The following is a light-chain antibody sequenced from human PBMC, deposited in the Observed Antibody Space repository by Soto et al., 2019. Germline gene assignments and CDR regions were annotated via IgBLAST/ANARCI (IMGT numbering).Light chain of an antibody. CDR2: DAS. CDR1: RTVSSNY. CDR3: QQYGGSPRT. J-gene: IGKJ1*01. V-gene: IGKV3-20*01. Sequence: PGERVTLSCRASRTVSSNYLAWYQHKPGQAPRLLFYDASIRATGIPERFSGGGSGTDFTLTISRLEPEDFAVYYCQQYGGSPRTFGQGTKVDI.